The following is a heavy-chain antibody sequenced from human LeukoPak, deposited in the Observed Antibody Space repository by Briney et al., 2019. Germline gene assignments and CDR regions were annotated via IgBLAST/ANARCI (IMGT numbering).Heavy chain of an antibody. CDR3: ARAQNGYCSGGGCSYFDY. CDR2: ISSSSSYI. V-gene: IGHV3-21*01. Sequence: PGGSLRLSCAASGFTFSSYSMNWVRQAPGKGLEWVSSISSSSSYIYYADSVKGRFTISRDNAKNSLYLQMNSLRAEDTAVYYCARAQNGYCSGGGCSYFDYWGQGTLVTVSS. D-gene: IGHD2-15*01. J-gene: IGHJ4*02. CDR1: GFTFSSYS.